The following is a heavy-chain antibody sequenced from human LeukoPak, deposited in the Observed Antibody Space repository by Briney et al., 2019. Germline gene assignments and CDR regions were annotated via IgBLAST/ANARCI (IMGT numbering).Heavy chain of an antibody. CDR1: GGSFSGYY. J-gene: IGHJ4*02. D-gene: IGHD3-22*01. V-gene: IGHV4-34*01. Sequence: PSETLSLTCAVYGGSFSGYYWSWIRQPPGKGLEWIGEINHSGSTNYNPSLKSRVTISVDTSKNQFSLKLSSVTAADTALYYCARGVIMVVVVITTDYFDYWGQGTLVTVSS. CDR3: ARGVIMVVVVITTDYFDY. CDR2: INHSGST.